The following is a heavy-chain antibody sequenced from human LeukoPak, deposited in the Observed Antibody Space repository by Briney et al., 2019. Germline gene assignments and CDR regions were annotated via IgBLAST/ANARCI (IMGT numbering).Heavy chain of an antibody. CDR1: GYSFTSYW. CDR2: IYPGDSDT. V-gene: IGHV5-51*01. J-gene: IGHJ4*02. CDR3: ARSLELEGAYFDY. Sequence: GEPLKISCKGSGYSFTSYWIGWVRQMPGKGLEWMGIIYPGDSDTRYSPSFQGQVTISADKSISTAYLQWSSLKASDTAMYYCARSLELEGAYFDYWGQGTLVTVSS. D-gene: IGHD1-7*01.